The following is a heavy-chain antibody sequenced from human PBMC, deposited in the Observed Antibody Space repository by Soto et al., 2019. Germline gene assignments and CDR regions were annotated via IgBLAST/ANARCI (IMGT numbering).Heavy chain of an antibody. CDR1: GGSISSYY. J-gene: IGHJ4*02. D-gene: IGHD1-26*01. Sequence: SETLSLTCTVSGGSISSYYWSWIRQPPGKGLEWIGYIYYSGSTNYNPSLKSRVTISVDTSKNQFSLKLSSVTAADTAVYYGARNPYSGSSQSDYWGQGTLVTVSS. CDR2: IYYSGST. V-gene: IGHV4-59*08. CDR3: ARNPYSGSSQSDY.